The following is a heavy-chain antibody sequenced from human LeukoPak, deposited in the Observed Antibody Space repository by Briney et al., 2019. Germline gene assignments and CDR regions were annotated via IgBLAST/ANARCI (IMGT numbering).Heavy chain of an antibody. Sequence: GASVKVSCKASGYTFTSYGISWVRQAPGQGLEWMGWISAYNGNTNYAQKLQGRVTMTTDTSTSTAYMELRSLRSDDTAVYYCARSSYYYDSSGYYWGEYYFDYWGQGTLVTVSS. CDR3: ARSSYYYDSSGYYWGEYYFDY. V-gene: IGHV1-18*01. J-gene: IGHJ4*02. CDR1: GYTFTSYG. D-gene: IGHD3-22*01. CDR2: ISAYNGNT.